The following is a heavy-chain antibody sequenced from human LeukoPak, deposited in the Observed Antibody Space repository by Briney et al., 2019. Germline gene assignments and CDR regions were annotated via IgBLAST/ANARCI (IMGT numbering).Heavy chain of an antibody. V-gene: IGHV3-21*04. Sequence: GGSLRLSCAASGFTFSSYSMNWVRQAPGKGLEWVSSISSSSSYIYYADSVKGRFTISRDNAKNSLYLQMNSLRAEDMALYYCAKDMSIAAAGPFDYWGQGTLVTVSS. CDR1: GFTFSSYS. J-gene: IGHJ4*02. CDR2: ISSSSSYI. D-gene: IGHD6-13*01. CDR3: AKDMSIAAAGPFDY.